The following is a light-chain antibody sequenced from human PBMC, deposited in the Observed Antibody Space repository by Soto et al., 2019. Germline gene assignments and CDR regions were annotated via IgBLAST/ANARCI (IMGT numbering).Light chain of an antibody. J-gene: IGKJ4*01. CDR3: QQSYTTLVT. CDR2: AAS. V-gene: IGKV1-39*01. Sequence: DIQMTQSPSSLSASVGDRVTITCRASQSISTSLNWYQQKPGKAPELLIYAASSLQSGVPSRFSGSGSGTDFTLTISSLQPEDFATYYCQQSYTTLVTFGGGTKVEIK. CDR1: QSISTS.